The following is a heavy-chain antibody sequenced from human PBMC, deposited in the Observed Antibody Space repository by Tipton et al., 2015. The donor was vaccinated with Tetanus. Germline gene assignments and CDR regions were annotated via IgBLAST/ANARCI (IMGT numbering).Heavy chain of an antibody. J-gene: IGHJ4*02. Sequence: SLRLSCVASGFSFSSYGMHWVRQAPGKGLEWVALIWNDGSNTYYADSVKGRFTISRDNSKNTLYLQMSSLRDEDTALYLCARDHTFTVGQSRGGLDYWGQGTLVTVSS. D-gene: IGHD3-10*01. CDR2: IWNDGSNT. V-gene: IGHV3-33*01. CDR3: ARDHTFTVGQSRGGLDY. CDR1: GFSFSSYG.